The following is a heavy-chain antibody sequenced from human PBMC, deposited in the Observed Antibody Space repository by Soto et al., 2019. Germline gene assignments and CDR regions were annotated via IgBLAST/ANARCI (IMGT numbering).Heavy chain of an antibody. D-gene: IGHD2-15*01. V-gene: IGHV3-74*01. J-gene: IGHJ4*02. CDR3: VRLGGASEIDY. Sequence: GSLRLSCAASGFTFNSLWMHWVRQVPGRGLVWVSRIDTGGIGTSYADSVKGRFTISRDNAKNTLYLEMNSLRAEDTAVYYCVRLGGASEIDYWGQGTLVTVSS. CDR1: GFTFNSLW. CDR2: IDTGGIGT.